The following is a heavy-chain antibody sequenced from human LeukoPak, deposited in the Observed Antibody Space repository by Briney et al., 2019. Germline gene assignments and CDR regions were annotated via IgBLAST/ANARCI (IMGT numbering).Heavy chain of an antibody. D-gene: IGHD2-15*01. J-gene: IGHJ4*02. CDR3: AKLSGSSCYSPGSY. CDR2: ISDSGGST. CDR1: GFTFTTYG. V-gene: IGHV3-23*01. Sequence: GGSLRLSCAASGFTFTTYGMSWVRQAPGKGLEWVSVISDSGGSTYYADSVKGRFTISRDNSKSTLYLQMNSLRADDTAVYYCAKLSGSSCYSPGSYWGQGTLVTVSS.